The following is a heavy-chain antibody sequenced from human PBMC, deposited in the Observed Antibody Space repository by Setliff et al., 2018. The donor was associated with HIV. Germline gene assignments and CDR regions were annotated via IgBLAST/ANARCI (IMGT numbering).Heavy chain of an antibody. CDR1: GYTFTTYA. Sequence: ASVKVSCKASGYTFTTYAMHWVRQAPGQGLEWMGWMSTDNGNTKYSQNFQGRVTITRDTSASTAYMELSSLRSEDTAVYYCARDYWKILDYWGQGTLVTVSS. J-gene: IGHJ4*02. CDR2: MSTDNGNT. D-gene: IGHD1-1*01. V-gene: IGHV1-3*04. CDR3: ARDYWKILDY.